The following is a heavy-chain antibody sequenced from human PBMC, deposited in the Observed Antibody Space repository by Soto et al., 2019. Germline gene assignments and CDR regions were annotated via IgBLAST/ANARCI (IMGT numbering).Heavy chain of an antibody. CDR2: ISSSGSTI. CDR1: GFTFSDYY. D-gene: IGHD2-15*01. CDR3: ARVGYCSGGSCYPGDPDAFDI. J-gene: IGHJ3*02. Sequence: GGSLRLSCAASGFTFSDYYMSWIRQAPGKGLEWVSYISSSGSTIYYADSVKGRFTISRDNAKNSLYLQMNSLRAEDTAVYYCARVGYCSGGSCYPGDPDAFDIWGQGTMVTVSS. V-gene: IGHV3-11*01.